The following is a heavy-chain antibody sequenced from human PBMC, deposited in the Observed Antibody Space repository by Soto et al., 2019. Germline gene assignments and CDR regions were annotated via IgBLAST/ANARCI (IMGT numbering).Heavy chain of an antibody. V-gene: IGHV3-48*01. CDR2: ISSSSSTI. Sequence: HPGGSLRLSCAASGFTFSSYSMNWVRQAPGKGLEWVSYISSSSSTIYYADSVKGRFTISRDNAKNSLYLQMNSLRAEDTAVYYCARDRQYCSSTSCYNWFDPWGQGTLVTVSS. CDR1: GFTFSSYS. J-gene: IGHJ5*02. D-gene: IGHD2-2*01. CDR3: ARDRQYCSSTSCYNWFDP.